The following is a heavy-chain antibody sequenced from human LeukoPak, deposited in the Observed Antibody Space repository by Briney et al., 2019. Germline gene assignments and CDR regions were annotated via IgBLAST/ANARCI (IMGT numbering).Heavy chain of an antibody. CDR1: GFTFSSYG. D-gene: IGHD3-22*01. CDR3: ARNYDSSGHDY. Sequence: GGSLRLSCAASGFTFSSYGMHWVRQAPGKGLEWVAVISYDGSNKYYADSVKGRFTIPRDNSKNTLYLQMNSLRAEDTAVYYCARNYDSSGHDYWGQGTLVTVSS. CDR2: ISYDGSNK. V-gene: IGHV3-30*03. J-gene: IGHJ4*02.